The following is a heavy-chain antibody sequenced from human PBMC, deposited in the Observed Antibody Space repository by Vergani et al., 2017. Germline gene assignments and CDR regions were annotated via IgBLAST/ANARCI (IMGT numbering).Heavy chain of an antibody. CDR3: ARQSTFCGGDCFSVAVED. D-gene: IGHD2-21*02. CDR1: GYTFTNDW. J-gene: IGHJ3*01. CDR2: IYPDDSVA. Sequence: EVHLVQSGAVVKKSGESLKISCQASGYTFTNDWIGWVRQLPGEGFEWMGVIYPDDSVAKYSPSFQGRVTLSVDLSISTAYLHWKSLEASDSAMYYCARQSTFCGGDCFSVAVEDWGQGTMVTVSS. V-gene: IGHV5-51*01.